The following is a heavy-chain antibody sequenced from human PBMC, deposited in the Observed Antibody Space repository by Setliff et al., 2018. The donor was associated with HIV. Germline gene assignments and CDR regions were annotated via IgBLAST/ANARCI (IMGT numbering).Heavy chain of an antibody. CDR3: ARVRARYSSGWSFDY. CDR1: GYSLTELS. J-gene: IGHJ4*02. D-gene: IGHD6-25*01. Sequence: ASVKVSCKVSGYSLTELSMHWVRLAPGRGLEWISSISVSGFNLYYADSVKGRFFVSRDDAKNSLFLQMNSLKAEDTAVYFCARVRARYSSGWSFDYWGQGTPVTVSS. V-gene: IGHV3-21*01. CDR2: ISVSGFNL.